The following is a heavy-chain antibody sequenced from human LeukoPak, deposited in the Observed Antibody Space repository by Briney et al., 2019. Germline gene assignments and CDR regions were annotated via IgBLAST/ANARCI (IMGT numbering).Heavy chain of an antibody. J-gene: IGHJ5*02. D-gene: IGHD3-22*01. V-gene: IGHV4-59*01. CDR2: IYYSGST. CDR3: TRGTMMVGP. Sequence: SETLSLTCTVSGGSLSNYYWSWIRQPPGKGLEWIGYIYYSGSTAYNPSLKSRATISVDTSKNQFSLRLSSVTAADTAVYYCTRGTMMVGPWGQGTLVTVSS. CDR1: GGSLSNYY.